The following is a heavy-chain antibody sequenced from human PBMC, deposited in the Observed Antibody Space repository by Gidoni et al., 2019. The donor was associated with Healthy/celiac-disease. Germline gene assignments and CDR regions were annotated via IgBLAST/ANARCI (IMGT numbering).Heavy chain of an antibody. J-gene: IGHJ5*02. CDR3: ARCDTIFGVVTPKNWFDP. V-gene: IGHV1-69*01. D-gene: IGHD3-3*01. CDR1: GGTFRSYA. Sequence: VQLVQSGAEVKKPGSSVKVSCKASGGTFRSYAISWVRQAPGQGLEWMGGLIPIFGKANYAQKVQGRVTITADESTSTDYMELSRLRSEDTAVYYCARCDTIFGVVTPKNWFDPWGQGTLVTVSS. CDR2: LIPIFGKA.